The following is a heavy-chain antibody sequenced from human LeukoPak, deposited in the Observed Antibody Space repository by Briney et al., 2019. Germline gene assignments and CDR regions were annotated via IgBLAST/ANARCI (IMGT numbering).Heavy chain of an antibody. CDR1: GFTFSSYA. CDR3: AKGIYSSGWSYFDY. Sequence: PGGSLRLSCAASGFTFSSYAMSWVRQAPGKGLEWVSAISGSGGSTYYADSVTGRFTISRDNSKNTLYLQMNSLRAEDTAVYYCAKGIYSSGWSYFDYWGHGTLVTVSS. D-gene: IGHD6-19*01. CDR2: ISGSGGST. J-gene: IGHJ4*01. V-gene: IGHV3-23*01.